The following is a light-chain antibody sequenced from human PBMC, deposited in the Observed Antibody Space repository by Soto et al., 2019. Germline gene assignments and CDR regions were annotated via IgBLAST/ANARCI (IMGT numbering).Light chain of an antibody. J-gene: IGLJ1*01. Sequence: QSALTQPASVSGSPGQSVTISCTGTSSDVGGYDFVSWHQQHPGKAPKRLIYDVSNRPSGVSNRFSGSKSGNTASLTISGLQAEDEADYYCSSYTSSSTSYVFGTGTKVTVL. CDR1: SSDVGGYDF. CDR3: SSYTSSSTSYV. CDR2: DVS. V-gene: IGLV2-14*01.